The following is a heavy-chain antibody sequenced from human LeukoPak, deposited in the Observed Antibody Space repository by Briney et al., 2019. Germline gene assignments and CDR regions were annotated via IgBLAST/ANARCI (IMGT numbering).Heavy chain of an antibody. Sequence: GGSLRLSCAASGFTFSSYAMSWVRQAPGKGLEWVANIKQDGSEKYYVDSVKGRFTISRDNSKNTLYLQMNSLRAEDTAVYYCADVPGIRGQGTLVTVSS. CDR3: ADVPGI. J-gene: IGHJ4*02. CDR1: GFTFSSYA. V-gene: IGHV3-7*01. D-gene: IGHD6-6*01. CDR2: IKQDGSEK.